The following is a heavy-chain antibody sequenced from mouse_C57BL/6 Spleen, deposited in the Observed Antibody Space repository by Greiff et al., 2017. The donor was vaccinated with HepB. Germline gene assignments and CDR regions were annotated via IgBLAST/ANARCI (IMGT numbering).Heavy chain of an antibody. CDR3: AIYCYGSSYDAMDY. D-gene: IGHD1-1*01. CDR2: INPYNGDT. V-gene: IGHV1-20*01. Sequence: VQLQQSGPELVKPGDSVKISCKASGYSFTGYFMNWVMQSHGKSLEWIGRINPYNGDTFYNQKFKGKATLTVDKSSSTANMELRSLTSEDSAVYYCAIYCYGSSYDAMDYWGQGTSVTVSS. J-gene: IGHJ4*01. CDR1: GYSFTGYF.